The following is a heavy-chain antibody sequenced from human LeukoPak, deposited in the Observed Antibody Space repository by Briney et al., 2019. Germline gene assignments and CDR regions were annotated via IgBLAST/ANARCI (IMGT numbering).Heavy chain of an antibody. D-gene: IGHD2-21*02. CDR2: INHSGST. CDR3: ARGVADRHVVVTATGRYFDY. CDR1: GGSFSGYY. Sequence: SETLSLTCAVYGGSFSGYYWSGIRQPPGKGLEWIGEINHSGSTNYNPSLKSRVTISVDTSKNQFSLKLSSVTAADTAVYYCARGVADRHVVVTATGRYFDYWGQGTLVTVSS. V-gene: IGHV4-34*01. J-gene: IGHJ4*02.